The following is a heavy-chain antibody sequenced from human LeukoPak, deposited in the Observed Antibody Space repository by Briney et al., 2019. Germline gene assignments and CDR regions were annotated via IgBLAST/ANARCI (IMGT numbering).Heavy chain of an antibody. Sequence: ASVKVPCKASGYTFTSYGISWVRQAPGQGLEWMGWISAYNGNTNYAQKLQGRVTMTTDTSTSTAYMELRSLRSDDTAVYYCVRSRYYYDSSGYPMTYFDYWGQGTLVTVSS. CDR1: GYTFTSYG. V-gene: IGHV1-18*01. D-gene: IGHD3-22*01. J-gene: IGHJ4*02. CDR3: VRSRYYYDSSGYPMTYFDY. CDR2: ISAYNGNT.